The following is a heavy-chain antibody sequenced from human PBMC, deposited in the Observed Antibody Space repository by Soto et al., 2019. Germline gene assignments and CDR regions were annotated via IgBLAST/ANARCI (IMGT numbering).Heavy chain of an antibody. CDR1: GYTFTNHD. J-gene: IGHJ4*02. Sequence: QVQLVQSGAEVKKPGASVKVACKASGYTFTNHDINWVRQATGQGPEWMGWMNPNSGDTGYAQNFQDRVTMTRDTSRETAYMELGSLRSEDTSVYYCARVGGNWNDDYFDYWGQGTLVTVSS. CDR3: ARVGGNWNDDYFDY. D-gene: IGHD1-1*01. V-gene: IGHV1-8*01. CDR2: MNPNSGDT.